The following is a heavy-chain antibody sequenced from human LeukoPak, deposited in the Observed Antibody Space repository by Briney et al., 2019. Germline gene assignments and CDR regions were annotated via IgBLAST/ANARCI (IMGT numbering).Heavy chain of an antibody. D-gene: IGHD3/OR15-3a*01. CDR3: ARDLNLGTSDSY. J-gene: IGHJ4*02. CDR1: GFTLRSYG. Sequence: GTSLRLSCAASGFTLRSYGIHWVRQAPGKGLEWVAMISFDGTNKHYADSVKGRFTISRDNSKDTLSLEMNNLRPEDTAVYYCARDLNLGTSDSYWGQGTLVTVSS. CDR2: ISFDGTNK. V-gene: IGHV3-30*03.